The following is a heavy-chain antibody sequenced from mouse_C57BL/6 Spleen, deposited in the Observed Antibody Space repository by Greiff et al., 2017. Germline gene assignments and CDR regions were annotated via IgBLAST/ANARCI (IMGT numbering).Heavy chain of an antibody. Sequence: QVQLTQSGPELVKPGASVKISCKASCYAFSSSWLNWVKQRPGKGLEWIGRIYPGDGDTNYNGKFKGKDTLTADKSSSTAYMQLSSLTSEDSAVYYCACYDCSPGDFDVWGTGTTVTVSS. D-gene: IGHD1-1*01. CDR3: ACYDCSPGDFDV. V-gene: IGHV1-82*01. CDR1: CYAFSSSW. J-gene: IGHJ1*03. CDR2: IYPGDGDT.